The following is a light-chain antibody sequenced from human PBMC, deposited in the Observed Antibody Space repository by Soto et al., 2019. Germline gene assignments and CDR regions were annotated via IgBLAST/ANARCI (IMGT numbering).Light chain of an antibody. J-gene: IGKJ5*01. V-gene: IGKV3-15*01. CDR3: QQYNNWPFS. CDR1: QGVTTN. Sequence: EIVMTQSPASLSVSPWERVTLSCMAGQGVTTNFAWYQQKSGQSPRLLIYDVSTRATGVPARFSGTGSETDFTLTISGLQSEDSAVYFCQQYNNWPFSFGQGTRLEIK. CDR2: DVS.